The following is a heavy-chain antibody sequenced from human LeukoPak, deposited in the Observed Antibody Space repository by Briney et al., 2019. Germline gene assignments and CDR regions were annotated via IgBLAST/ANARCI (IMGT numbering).Heavy chain of an antibody. J-gene: IGHJ4*02. Sequence: GGSLRLSCAASGFTFSSYAMSWVRQAPGKGLEWVSAISGSGGSTYYADSVKGRFTISRDNSKNTLYLQMNSPRAEDTAVYYCAKEEPVSYYDSSGYYPFDYWGQGTLVTVSS. V-gene: IGHV3-23*01. CDR3: AKEEPVSYYDSSGYYPFDY. CDR2: ISGSGGST. CDR1: GFTFSSYA. D-gene: IGHD3-22*01.